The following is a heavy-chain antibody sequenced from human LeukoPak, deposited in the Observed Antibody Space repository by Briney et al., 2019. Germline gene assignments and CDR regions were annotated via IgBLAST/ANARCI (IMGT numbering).Heavy chain of an antibody. Sequence: SETLSLTCTVSGGSISSYYWSWIRQPAGKGLEWIGRIYTSGSTNYNPSLKSRVTMSVDTSKNQFSLKLSSVTAADTAVYYCARVRYSGSWYQSLGIDYWGQGTLVTVSS. V-gene: IGHV4-4*07. CDR3: ARVRYSGSWYQSLGIDY. CDR2: IYTSGST. J-gene: IGHJ4*02. CDR1: GGSISSYY. D-gene: IGHD6-13*01.